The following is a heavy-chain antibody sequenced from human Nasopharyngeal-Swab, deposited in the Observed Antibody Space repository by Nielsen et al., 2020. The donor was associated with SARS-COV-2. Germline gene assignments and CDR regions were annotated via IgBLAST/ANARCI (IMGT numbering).Heavy chain of an antibody. V-gene: IGHV7-4-1*02. CDR3: ATRYH. J-gene: IGHJ5*02. CDR2: INTNTGNP. Sequence: WVRQAPGQGPEWMGWINTNTGNPTYTQAFTGRFVFSLDTPVNTAYLQISSLKPEDTAVYYCATRYHWGQGTLVTVSS.